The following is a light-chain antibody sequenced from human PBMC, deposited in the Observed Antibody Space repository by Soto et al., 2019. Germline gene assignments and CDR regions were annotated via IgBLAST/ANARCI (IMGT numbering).Light chain of an antibody. CDR2: KAS. CDR1: QTISSW. J-gene: IGKJ1*01. CDR3: QQYNSRRT. Sequence: IPSTQSPSTLSGSVGDIVTITCRASQTISSWLAWYQQKPGTAPTLLISKASSLESGVPSRFSGSGSGTEFTLTISSLRPDDFATYNCQQYNSRRTFGQGTKVDIK. V-gene: IGKV1-5*03.